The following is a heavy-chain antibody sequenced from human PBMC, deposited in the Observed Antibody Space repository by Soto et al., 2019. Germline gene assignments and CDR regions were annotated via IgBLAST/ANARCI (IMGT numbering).Heavy chain of an antibody. CDR3: ARVFRQWLGQRVDAFDI. J-gene: IGHJ3*02. D-gene: IGHD6-19*01. CDR2: ISAYNGNT. V-gene: IGHV1-18*01. Sequence: QVQLVQSGAEVKKPGASVKVSCKASGYTFTSYGISWVRQAPGQGLEWMGWISAYNGNTNYAQKLQGRVTMTTDTSTSLAYMELRSLRSDDTAVYYCARVFRQWLGQRVDAFDIWGQGTMVTVSS. CDR1: GYTFTSYG.